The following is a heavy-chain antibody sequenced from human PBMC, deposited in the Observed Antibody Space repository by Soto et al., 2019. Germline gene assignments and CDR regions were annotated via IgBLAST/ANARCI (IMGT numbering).Heavy chain of an antibody. CDR3: AHLFIFWERGGLRFLEPPTYYYGMDV. J-gene: IGHJ6*02. CDR1: GFSLSTSGVG. Sequence: SGPTLVNPTQTLTLTCTFSGFSLSTSGVGVGWIRQPPGKALEWLALIYWDDDKRYSPSLKSRLTITKDTSKNQVVLTMTNMDPVDTATYYCAHLFIFWERGGLRFLEPPTYYYGMDVWGQGTTVTVSS. D-gene: IGHD3-3*01. CDR2: IYWDDDK. V-gene: IGHV2-5*02.